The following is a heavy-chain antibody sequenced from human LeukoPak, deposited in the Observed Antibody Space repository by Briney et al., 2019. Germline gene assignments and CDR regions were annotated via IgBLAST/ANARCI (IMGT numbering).Heavy chain of an antibody. CDR1: GGSFSGYY. J-gene: IGHJ5*02. Sequence: PSETLSLTCAVYGGSFSGYYWSWIRQPPGKGLEWIGEINHSGSTNYNPSLKSRVTISVDTSKNQSSLKLSSVTAADTAVYYCARGGGDLGWFDPWGQGTLVTVSS. CDR3: ARGGGDLGWFDP. CDR2: INHSGST. D-gene: IGHD3-16*01. V-gene: IGHV4-34*01.